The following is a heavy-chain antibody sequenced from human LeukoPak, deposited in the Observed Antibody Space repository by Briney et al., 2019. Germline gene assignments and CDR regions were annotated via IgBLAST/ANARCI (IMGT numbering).Heavy chain of an antibody. CDR1: GGSFSGYY. CDR2: INHSGST. D-gene: IGHD1-1*01. V-gene: IGHV4-34*01. CDR3: ARGLPVERSIQA. Sequence: SETLSLTCAVYGGSFSGYYWSWIRQPPGKGLEWIGEINHSGSTNYNPSLKSRVTISVDTSKNQFSLKLSSVTAADTAVYYCARGLPVERSIQAWGQGTLVTVSS. J-gene: IGHJ4*02.